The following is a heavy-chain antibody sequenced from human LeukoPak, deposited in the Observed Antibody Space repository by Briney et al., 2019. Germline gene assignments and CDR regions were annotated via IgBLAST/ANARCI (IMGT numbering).Heavy chain of an antibody. Sequence: GGSLRLSCAASGFTFSSYGLHWVRQAPGKGLEWVAVISYDGSSKYYVDSVKGRLTISRDNSKNTLYLQMNSLRAEDAAVYYCAKYRGFGDSYDSWGQGTLVTVSS. CDR3: AKYRGFGDSYDS. V-gene: IGHV3-30*18. D-gene: IGHD3-10*01. CDR2: ISYDGSSK. CDR1: GFTFSSYG. J-gene: IGHJ4*02.